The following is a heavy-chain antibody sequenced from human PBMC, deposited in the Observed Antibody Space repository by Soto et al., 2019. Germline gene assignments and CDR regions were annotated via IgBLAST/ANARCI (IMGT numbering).Heavy chain of an antibody. Sequence: DVQLVEAGGGLIQPGESLRLSCAAFGLTISGKKYVAWVRQAPGKGLEWVSALYDVDGSFYADSVTGRFTTSSDSSKTTVYLQMNDLRPDDTAVYYCATWNEREHAFDVWGQGTTVTISS. CDR1: GLTISGKKY. D-gene: IGHD1-1*01. CDR2: LYDVDGS. J-gene: IGHJ3*01. CDR3: ATWNEREHAFDV. V-gene: IGHV3-53*01.